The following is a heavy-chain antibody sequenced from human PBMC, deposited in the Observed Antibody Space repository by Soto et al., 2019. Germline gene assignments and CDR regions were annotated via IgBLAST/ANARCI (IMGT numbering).Heavy chain of an antibody. V-gene: IGHV1-18*04. CDR3: ARARPRWYCVVLASRPGFEI. J-gene: IGHJ3*02. Sequence: GASVKVSCKASGYTFTSYGISWVRQAPGQGLEWMGWISAYNGNTNYAQKLQGRVTMTTDTSTSTAYMELRSLRSDDTAVYYCARARPRWYCVVLASRPGFEIWGQGTMVTVSS. CDR1: GYTFTSYG. D-gene: IGHD2-15*01. CDR2: ISAYNGNT.